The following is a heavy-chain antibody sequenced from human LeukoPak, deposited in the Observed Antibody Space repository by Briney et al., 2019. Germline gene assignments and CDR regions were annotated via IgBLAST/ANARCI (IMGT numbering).Heavy chain of an antibody. CDR1: GFTFSSYS. CDR3: ARGATYYYDSSGYIAFDY. CDR2: ISSSSSYI. V-gene: IGHV3-21*01. Sequence: GGSLRLSCAASGFTFSSYSMNWVRQAPGKGLEWVSSISSSSSYIYYADSVKGRFTISRDNAKNSLYLQMNSLRAEDTAVYYCARGATYYYDSSGYIAFDYWGQGTLATVSS. J-gene: IGHJ4*02. D-gene: IGHD3-22*01.